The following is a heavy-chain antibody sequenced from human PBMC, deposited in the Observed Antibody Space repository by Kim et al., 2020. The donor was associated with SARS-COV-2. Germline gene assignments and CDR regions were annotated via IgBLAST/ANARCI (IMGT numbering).Heavy chain of an antibody. D-gene: IGHD2-15*01. V-gene: IGHV3-30*01. J-gene: IGHJ4*02. CDR2: GNNK. Sequence: GNNKYYADSVKGQFTISTDNSKNTLYLQMNSLRAEDTAVYYCARGTPPFDYWGQGTLVTVSS. CDR3: ARGTPPFDY.